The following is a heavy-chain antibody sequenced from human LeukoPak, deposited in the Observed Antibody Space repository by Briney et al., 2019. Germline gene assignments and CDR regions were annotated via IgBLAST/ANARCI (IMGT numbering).Heavy chain of an antibody. D-gene: IGHD6-19*01. Sequence: GGSLRLSCTASGFTVSSNYMNWVRQAPGKGLEWVSVIYSGGSAYYADSVKGRFTISRDSSKNTLYLQMNSLRAEDTAVYYCARDGDSSGWFSHYFDYWGQGTLVTVSS. CDR3: ARDGDSSGWFSHYFDY. V-gene: IGHV3-66*01. J-gene: IGHJ4*02. CDR1: GFTVSSNY. CDR2: IYSGGSA.